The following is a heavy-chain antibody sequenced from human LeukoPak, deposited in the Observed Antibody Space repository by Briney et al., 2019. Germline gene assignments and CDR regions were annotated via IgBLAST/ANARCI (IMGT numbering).Heavy chain of an antibody. Sequence: SETLSLTCTVSGGSISSSSYFWGWIRQSPGKGLEFIGSIYVSGTTYYNPSLKSRVTISVDTSKNQLSLKLSSVTAADTAVYYCARPKYYYGSAMDGAFDVWGQGTMVTVSS. CDR1: GGSISSSSYF. D-gene: IGHD3-10*01. CDR3: ARPKYYYGSAMDGAFDV. CDR2: IYVSGTT. V-gene: IGHV4-39*01. J-gene: IGHJ3*01.